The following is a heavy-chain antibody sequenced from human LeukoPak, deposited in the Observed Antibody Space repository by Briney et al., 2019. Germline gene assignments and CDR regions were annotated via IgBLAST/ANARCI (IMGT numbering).Heavy chain of an antibody. Sequence: GGSLRLPCAASGFTFSSYSMSWVRQAPGKGLEWVSFLSSGSSYIYYADSVKGRFTISRDNAKNSLYLQMSSLRAEDTAVYYCARGRGFSYGYKYFDYWGQGTLVTVSS. CDR2: LSSGSSYI. CDR3: ARGRGFSYGYKYFDY. CDR1: GFTFSSYS. V-gene: IGHV3-21*01. J-gene: IGHJ4*02. D-gene: IGHD5-18*01.